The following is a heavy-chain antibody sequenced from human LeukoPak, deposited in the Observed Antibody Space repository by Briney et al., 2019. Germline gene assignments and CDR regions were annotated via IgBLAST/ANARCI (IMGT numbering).Heavy chain of an antibody. CDR2: IIPIFGTA. J-gene: IGHJ6*02. CDR3: ARDPGTYYGMDV. V-gene: IGHV1-69*01. CDR1: GGTFSSYA. Sequence: ASVEVSCEASGGTFSSYAISWVRQAPGQGLEWMGGIIPIFGTANYAQKFQGRVTITADESTSTAYMELSSLRSEDTAVYYCARDPGTYYGMDVWGQGTTVTVSS.